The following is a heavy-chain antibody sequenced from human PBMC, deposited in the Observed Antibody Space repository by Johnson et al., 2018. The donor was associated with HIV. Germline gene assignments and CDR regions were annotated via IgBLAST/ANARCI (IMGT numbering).Heavy chain of an antibody. J-gene: IGHJ3*02. V-gene: IGHV3-13*01. Sequence: VQLVESGGVVVQPGGSLRLSCAASGFTFDDYAMHWVRQAPGKGLEWVSPIGPAADTYYPGSVKGRFTVSRENAKNSLYLQMNSLRAGDTAVFYCTTDLASDAFDIWGQGTMVTVSS. CDR2: IGPAADT. CDR1: GFTFDDYA. CDR3: TTDLASDAFDI.